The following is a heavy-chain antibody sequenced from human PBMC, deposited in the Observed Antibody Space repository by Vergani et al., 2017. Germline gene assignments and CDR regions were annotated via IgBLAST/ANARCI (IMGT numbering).Heavy chain of an antibody. CDR1: GGSISSSSYY. D-gene: IGHD6-13*01. CDR3: ARGWWQKLGECYYHGMDV. Sequence: QLQLQESGPGLVKPSETLSLTCTVSGGSISSSSYYWGWIRQPPGKGLEWIGRIYTSGSTNYNPSLKSRVNVSVDTSKNQFSLKRSSVTAADTAVYFCARGWWQKLGECYYHGMDVWGQGTTVTVSS. V-gene: IGHV4-39*07. CDR2: IYTSGST. J-gene: IGHJ6*02.